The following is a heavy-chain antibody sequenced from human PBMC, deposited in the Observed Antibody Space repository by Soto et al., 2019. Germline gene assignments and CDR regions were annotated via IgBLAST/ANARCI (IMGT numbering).Heavy chain of an antibody. CDR2: ISGSGGST. Sequence: PGGSLRLSCAASGFTFSSYAMSWVRQAPGKGLEWVSAISGSGGSTYYADSVKGRFTISRDNSKNTLYLQMNSLRAEDTAVYYCAKPRGDIVVVPWASLFDPCGQGTLVPVSS. D-gene: IGHD2-2*01. J-gene: IGHJ5*02. V-gene: IGHV3-23*01. CDR3: AKPRGDIVVVPWASLFDP. CDR1: GFTFSSYA.